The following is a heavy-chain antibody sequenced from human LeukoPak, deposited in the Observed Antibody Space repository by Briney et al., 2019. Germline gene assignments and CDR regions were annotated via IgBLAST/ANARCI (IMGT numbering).Heavy chain of an antibody. CDR1: GDSISSGSYY. D-gene: IGHD3-3*01. CDR3: ARRPSGLYYTNWFDP. V-gene: IGHV4-61*01. CDR2: IYYSGST. Sequence: PSETLSLTCTVSGDSISSGSYYWSWIRQPPGKGLEWIGYIYYSGSTNYNPSLKSRVTISVDTSKNQFSLKLSSVTAADTAVYYCARRPSGLYYTNWFDPWGQGTRVTVSS. J-gene: IGHJ5*02.